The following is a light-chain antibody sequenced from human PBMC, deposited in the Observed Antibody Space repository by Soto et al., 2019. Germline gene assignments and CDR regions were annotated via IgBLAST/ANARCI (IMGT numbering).Light chain of an antibody. CDR1: QSVSGN. V-gene: IGKV3-15*01. Sequence: EIVMTQSPATLSVSPGERATLSCRASQSVSGNLAWYQQKPGQAPRLLIYGASTRATGIPARFSGSGSGTDFTLTISSLQFEDFVVYYCQQYNNWAPMTFGPGTNGDVK. CDR3: QQYNNWAPMT. J-gene: IGKJ3*01. CDR2: GAS.